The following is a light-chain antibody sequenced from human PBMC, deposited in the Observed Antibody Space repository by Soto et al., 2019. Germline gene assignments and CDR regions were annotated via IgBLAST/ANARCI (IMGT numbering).Light chain of an antibody. CDR2: DTV. CDR1: QSVSDK. V-gene: IGKV3-15*01. CDR3: HQYNNWPPFT. Sequence: EIMMTQSPDTLSVSPGEGATLSCSSSQSVSDKVAWYRQTSGQPPKLLIYDTVSRAAGVPGRFSGSGSGTEFTLTISSLQSEDSAVYYCHQYNNWPPFTFGQGTRLEIK. J-gene: IGKJ5*01.